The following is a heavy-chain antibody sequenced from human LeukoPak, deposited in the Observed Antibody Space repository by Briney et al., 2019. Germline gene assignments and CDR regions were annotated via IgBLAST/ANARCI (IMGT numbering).Heavy chain of an antibody. CDR1: GFTFSSYS. V-gene: IGHV3-21*01. D-gene: IGHD5-18*01. Sequence: PGGSLRLSCAASGFTFSSYSMNWVRQAPGKGLEWVSSISSSSSYIYYADSVKGRFTISRDNAKNSLYLQMNSLRAEDTAVYYCARGPTRTWIQPARAWGQGTLVTVSS. CDR3: ARGPTRTWIQPARA. J-gene: IGHJ5*02. CDR2: ISSSSSYI.